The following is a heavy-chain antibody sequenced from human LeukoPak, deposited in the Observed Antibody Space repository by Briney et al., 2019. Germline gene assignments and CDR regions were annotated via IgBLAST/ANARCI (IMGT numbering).Heavy chain of an antibody. CDR3: ASIAVAGTNFDY. D-gene: IGHD6-19*01. CDR1: GGSISSSSYY. J-gene: IGHJ4*02. V-gene: IGHV4-39*01. CDR2: IYYSGST. Sequence: PSETLSLTCTVSGGSISSSSYYWGWIRQPPGKGLEWIGGIYYSGSTYYNPSLKSRVTISVDTSKNQFSLKLSSVTAADTAVYYCASIAVAGTNFDYWGQGTLVTVSS.